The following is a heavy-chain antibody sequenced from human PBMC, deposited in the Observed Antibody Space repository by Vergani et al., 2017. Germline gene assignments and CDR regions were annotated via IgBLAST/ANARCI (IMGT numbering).Heavy chain of an antibody. CDR1: GFTFDDYA. CDR3: AKDPSKSGFDYCLDY. CDR2: ISWDGGST. D-gene: IGHD5-12*01. J-gene: IGHJ4*02. Sequence: EVQLVESGGGVVQPGGSLRLSCAAFGFTFDDYALHWVRQAPGKGLEWVSLISWDGGSTYYADSVKGRFTISRDNSKNSLYLQMNSLRAEDTALYYCAKDPSKSGFDYCLDYWGQGTLVTVSS. V-gene: IGHV3-43D*04.